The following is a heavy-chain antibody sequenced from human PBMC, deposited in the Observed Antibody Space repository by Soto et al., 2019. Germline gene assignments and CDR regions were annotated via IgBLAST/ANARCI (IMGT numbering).Heavy chain of an antibody. CDR2: IYWDDDK. CDR1: GFSLSTSGVG. D-gene: IGHD4-17*01. V-gene: IGHV2-5*02. J-gene: IGHJ6*03. CDR3: ALTVTSYYYYYMDV. Sequence: SGPTLVNPTQTVTLTCTFSGFSLSTSGVGVGWIRQPPGKALEWLALIYWDDDKRYSPSLKSRLTITKDTSKNQVVLTMTNMDPVDTATYYCALTVTSYYYYYMDVWGKGTTVTVSS.